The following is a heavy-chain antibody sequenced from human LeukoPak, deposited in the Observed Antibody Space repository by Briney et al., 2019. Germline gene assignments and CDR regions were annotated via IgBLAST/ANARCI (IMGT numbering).Heavy chain of an antibody. CDR1: GFTFDDYA. CDR3: AIVKTHYDILTGYPSFDY. D-gene: IGHD3-9*01. Sequence: GRSLRLSCAASGFTFDDYAMHWVRQAPGRGLEWVSGISWNSGSIGYADSVKGRFTISRDNAKNSLYLQMNSLRAEDTALYYCAIVKTHYDILTGYPSFDYWGQGTLVTVPS. CDR2: ISWNSGSI. J-gene: IGHJ4*02. V-gene: IGHV3-9*01.